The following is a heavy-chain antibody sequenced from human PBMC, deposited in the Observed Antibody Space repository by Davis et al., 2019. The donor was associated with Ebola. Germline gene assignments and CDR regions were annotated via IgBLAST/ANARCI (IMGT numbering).Heavy chain of an antibody. CDR1: GYSFTSYW. D-gene: IGHD2-21*02. CDR3: ARLGDLEVGWYFDL. V-gene: IGHV5-51*01. J-gene: IGHJ2*01. CDR2: IYPGDSDT. Sequence: GGSLSFSCKGSGYSFTSYWIGWVRQLPGKGLEWMGIIYPGDSDTRYSPSFQGQVTISADKSISTAYLQWSSLKASDTAMYYCARLGDLEVGWYFDLWGRGTLVTVSS.